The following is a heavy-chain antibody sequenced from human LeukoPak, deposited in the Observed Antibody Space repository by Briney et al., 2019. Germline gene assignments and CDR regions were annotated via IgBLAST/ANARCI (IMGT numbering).Heavy chain of an antibody. CDR3: ARERPYYDILTGSRHDAFDI. CDR1: GGSFSGYY. D-gene: IGHD3-9*01. Sequence: SETLSLTCAVYGGSFSGYYWSWIRQPPGKGLEWIGEINHSGSTNYNPSLKSRVTISVDTSKNQFSLKLSSVTAEDTAVYYCARERPYYDILTGSRHDAFDIWGQGTMVTVSS. CDR2: INHSGST. J-gene: IGHJ3*02. V-gene: IGHV4-34*01.